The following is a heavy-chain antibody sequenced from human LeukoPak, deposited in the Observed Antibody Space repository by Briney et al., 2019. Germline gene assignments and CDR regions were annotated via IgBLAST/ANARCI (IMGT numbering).Heavy chain of an antibody. CDR1: GFTFSSYG. J-gene: IGHJ4*02. CDR3: AKDPGRYGNYFDY. V-gene: IGHV3-30*18. CDR2: ISYDGSNK. Sequence: GGSLRLSCAASGFTFSSYGMHWVRQAPGKGLEWVAVISYDGSNKYYADSVKGRFTISRDISKNTLYLQMNSLRAEDTAVYYCAKDPGRYGNYFDYWGQGTLVTVSS. D-gene: IGHD1-14*01.